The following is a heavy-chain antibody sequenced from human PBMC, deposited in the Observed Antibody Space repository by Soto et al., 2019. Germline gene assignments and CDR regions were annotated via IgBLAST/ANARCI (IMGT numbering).Heavy chain of an antibody. V-gene: IGHV1-46*01. J-gene: IGHJ6*02. D-gene: IGHD1-26*01. CDR1: GYIFTSYY. CDR2: VKPSGGSE. Sequence: QVQLVQSGAEVKKPGASVKVSCKASGYIFTSYYMHWVRQAPGQGLEWMGIVKPSGGSESYAQKFLGRVTTNGDPASRTVYMELSSVRSEDAAVYYCARDSGSDKPRPRYFYYGAMDVGGRGTTVAVS. CDR3: ARDSGSDKPRPRYFYYGAMDV.